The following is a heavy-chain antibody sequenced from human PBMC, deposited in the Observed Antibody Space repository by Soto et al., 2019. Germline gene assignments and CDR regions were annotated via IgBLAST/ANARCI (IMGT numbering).Heavy chain of an antibody. CDR2: INPATGAA. Sequence: QLHLVQSGAVVKKPGASVTVSCSASGYPVTAYYMHWVRQAPGRGLEWMGGINPATGAAKYTQIFQGRVTMTRDTSTSTVFMELGGLTSGDTAVFYGARGGGVGVAGSAAFDMWGQGTVVTVSS. CDR3: ARGGGVGVAGSAAFDM. V-gene: IGHV1-2*02. D-gene: IGHD3-3*01. CDR1: GYPVTAYY. J-gene: IGHJ3*02.